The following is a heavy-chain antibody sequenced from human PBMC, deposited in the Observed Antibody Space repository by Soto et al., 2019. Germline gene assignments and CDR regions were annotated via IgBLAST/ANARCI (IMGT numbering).Heavy chain of an antibody. V-gene: IGHV1-24*01. D-gene: IGHD3-9*01. CDR3: ATSHCDILTGPIPGWFDP. CDR1: GYTLTELS. CDR2: FDPEDGET. J-gene: IGHJ5*02. Sequence: ASVKVSCKVSGYTLTELSMHWVRQAPGKGLEWMGGFDPEDGETIYAQKFQGRVTMTEDTSTDTAYMELSSLRSEDTAVYYCATSHCDILTGPIPGWFDPWGHGTLVTASS.